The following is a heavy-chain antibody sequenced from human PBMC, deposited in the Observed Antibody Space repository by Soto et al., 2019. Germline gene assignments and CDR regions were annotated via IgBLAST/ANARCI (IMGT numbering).Heavy chain of an antibody. V-gene: IGHV3-48*02. CDR1: GFTFSSYS. D-gene: IGHD6-19*01. CDR3: ARGLYSSGWYNAFDI. CDR2: ISSSSSTI. J-gene: IGHJ3*02. Sequence: QPGGSLRLSCAASGFTFSSYSMNWVRQAPGKGLEWLSYISSSSSTIYYADSVKGRFTISRDNVKNSLYLQMNSLRDEDTAVYYCARGLYSSGWYNAFDIWGQGTMVTVSS.